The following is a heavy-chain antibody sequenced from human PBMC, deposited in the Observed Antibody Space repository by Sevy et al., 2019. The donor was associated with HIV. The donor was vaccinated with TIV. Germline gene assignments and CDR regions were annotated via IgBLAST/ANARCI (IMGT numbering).Heavy chain of an antibody. Sequence: GGCLRLSCAASGFTFYYAWMSWVRQAPGKGLEWVGRIKSKADGGTTEYAAAVKGRFTISRDDSKNTLYLQMNSLKTEDTAIYYCSTDPIIVLLVTDGMDVWGQGTTVTVSS. CDR3: STDPIIVLLVTDGMDV. CDR2: IKSKADGGTT. CDR1: GFTFYYAW. J-gene: IGHJ6*02. V-gene: IGHV3-15*01. D-gene: IGHD2-8*02.